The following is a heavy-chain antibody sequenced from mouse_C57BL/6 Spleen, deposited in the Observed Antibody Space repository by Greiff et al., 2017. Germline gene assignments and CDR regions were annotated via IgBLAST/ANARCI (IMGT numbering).Heavy chain of an antibody. Sequence: VQLQQSGPVLVKPGASVKMSCKASGYTFTDYYMNWVKQSHGKSLEWIGVISPYNGGTSYNQKFKGKATLTVDKSSSTAYMELNSLTSADTAVYYCARDDGTFDYWGQGTTLTVSS. CDR2: ISPYNGGT. CDR3: ARDDGTFDY. CDR1: GYTFTDYY. V-gene: IGHV1-19*01. D-gene: IGHD2-12*01. J-gene: IGHJ2*01.